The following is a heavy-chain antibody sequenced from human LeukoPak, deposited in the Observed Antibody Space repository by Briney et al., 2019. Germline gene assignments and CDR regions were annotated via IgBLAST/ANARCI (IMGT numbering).Heavy chain of an antibody. CDR3: ARLARFLAAGWGLDF. V-gene: IGHV5-51*01. CDR1: GYSFTTYW. J-gene: IGHJ4*02. D-gene: IGHD6-25*01. CDR2: IYPDDSDT. Sequence: GESLKISCQASGYSFTTYWIAWVRQMPGKGLDWMGVIYPDDSDTRYTPSFQGQVTISADKSINTAYLQWSSLQASDTAVYYCARLARFLAAGWGLDFWGEGTLVTVSS.